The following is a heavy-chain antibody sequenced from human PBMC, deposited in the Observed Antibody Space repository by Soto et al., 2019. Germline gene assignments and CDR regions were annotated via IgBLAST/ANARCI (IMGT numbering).Heavy chain of an antibody. CDR1: GFTFSSYA. V-gene: IGHV3-23*01. CDR2: ISGSGGST. Sequence: LRLSCAASGFTFSSYAMSWVRQAPGKGLEWVSAISGSGGSTYYADSVKGRFTISRDNSKNTLYLQMNSLRAEDTAVYYCAKELLQQWLVEAYYFDYWGQGTLVTVSS. D-gene: IGHD6-19*01. CDR3: AKELLQQWLVEAYYFDY. J-gene: IGHJ4*02.